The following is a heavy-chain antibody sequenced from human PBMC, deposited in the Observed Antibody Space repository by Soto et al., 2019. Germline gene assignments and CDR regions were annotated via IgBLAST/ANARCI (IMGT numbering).Heavy chain of an antibody. J-gene: IGHJ4*02. V-gene: IGHV1-46*01. Sequence: GASVKVSCKASGYTFTSYYMHWVRQAPGQGREWMGIINPSGGSTSYAQKFQGRVTMTRDTSTSTVYMELSSLRSEDTAVYYCARDGRDCSSTSCYGGYWGQGTLVTVSS. CDR2: INPSGGST. CDR1: GYTFTSYY. D-gene: IGHD2-2*01. CDR3: ARDGRDCSSTSCYGGY.